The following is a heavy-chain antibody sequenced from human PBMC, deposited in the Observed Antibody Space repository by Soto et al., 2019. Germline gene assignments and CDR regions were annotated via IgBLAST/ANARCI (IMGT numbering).Heavy chain of an antibody. Sequence: ASVKVSCKASGYTFTSYDINWVRQATGQGLEWMGWMNPNSGNTGYAQKFQGRVTMTRNTSISTAYMELSSLRSEDTAVYYCARTYCAADCPRRDFDYWGQGTPVTVSS. CDR1: GYTFTSYD. CDR2: MNPNSGNT. V-gene: IGHV1-8*01. J-gene: IGHJ4*02. CDR3: ARTYCAADCPRRDFDY. D-gene: IGHD2-21*02.